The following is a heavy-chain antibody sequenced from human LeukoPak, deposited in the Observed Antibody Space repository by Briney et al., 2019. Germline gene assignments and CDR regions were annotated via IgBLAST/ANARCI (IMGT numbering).Heavy chain of an antibody. V-gene: IGHV1-18*01. Sequence: ASVKVSCKASGGTFSSYAISWVRQAPGQGLEWMGWISAYNGNTNYAQKLQGRVTMTTDTSTSTAYMELRSLRSDDTAVYYCARGGRLYSSSWSRPIDYWGQGTLVTVSS. CDR1: GGTFSSYA. D-gene: IGHD6-13*01. CDR2: ISAYNGNT. J-gene: IGHJ4*02. CDR3: ARGGRLYSSSWSRPIDY.